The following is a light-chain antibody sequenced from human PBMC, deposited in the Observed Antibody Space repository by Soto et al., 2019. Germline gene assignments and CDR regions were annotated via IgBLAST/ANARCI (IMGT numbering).Light chain of an antibody. CDR2: DAS. V-gene: IGKV1-5*01. CDR3: QQYNNYPWT. J-gene: IGKJ1*01. CDR1: QSISSL. Sequence: DVQMTQSPSTLSASVGDRVTITCRASQSISSLLAWYQQKPGKAPKLLIYDASSLESGVPSRFSGSGSGTEFTLTISSLQPDDFATYYCQQYNNYPWTFGQGTKVDI.